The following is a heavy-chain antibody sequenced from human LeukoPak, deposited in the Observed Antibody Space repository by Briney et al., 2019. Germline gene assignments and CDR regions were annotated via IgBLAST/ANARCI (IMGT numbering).Heavy chain of an antibody. V-gene: IGHV1-2*02. D-gene: IGHD3-10*01. Sequence: GASVKVSCKASGYTFTSYGISWVRQAPGQGLEWMGWINPNSGGTNYAQKVQGRVTMTRDTSISTAYMELSRLRSDDTAVYYCARVGNYYGSGSYEPPDYWGQGTLVTVSS. CDR2: INPNSGGT. CDR1: GYTFTSYG. J-gene: IGHJ4*02. CDR3: ARVGNYYGSGSYEPPDY.